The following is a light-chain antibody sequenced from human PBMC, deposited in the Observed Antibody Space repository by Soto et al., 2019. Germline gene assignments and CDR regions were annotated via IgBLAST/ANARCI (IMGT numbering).Light chain of an antibody. Sequence: QSVLTQPPSAPGTPGQRVTISCSGSISNIGGNTVNWYQQVPGTAPKLLIYRDDQRPSGVPDRFSGSKSATSASLAISGLQSEDFGVYYCQQYKFWRTFGQGTK. CDR3: QQYKFWRT. J-gene: IGLJ3*02. CDR2: RDD. CDR1: ISNIGGNT. V-gene: IGLV1-44*01.